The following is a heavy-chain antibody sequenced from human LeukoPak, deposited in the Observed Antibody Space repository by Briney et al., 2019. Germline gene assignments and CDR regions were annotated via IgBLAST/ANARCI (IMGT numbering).Heavy chain of an antibody. D-gene: IGHD4-23*01. CDR1: GYTLTELS. J-gene: IGHJ3*02. V-gene: IGHV1-24*01. CDR3: ATVPGPGGAWDAFDI. CDR2: FDPEDGET. Sequence: ASVKVSCKVSGYTLTELSMHWVRQAPGKRLEWMGGFDPEDGETIYAQKFQGRVTMTEDTSTDTAYMELSSLRSEDTAVYYCATVPGPGGAWDAFDIWGQGTMVTVSS.